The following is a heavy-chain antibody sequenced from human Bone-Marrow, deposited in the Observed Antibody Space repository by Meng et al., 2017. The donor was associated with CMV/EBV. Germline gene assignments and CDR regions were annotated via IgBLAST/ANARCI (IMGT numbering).Heavy chain of an antibody. D-gene: IGHD3-9*01. CDR3: AKGRHYDILTGKLVLHY. Sequence: GGSLRLSCAASGFTFSSYGMHWVRQAPGKGLQWVAFIRYDGSNKYYADSVKGRFTISRDNSKNTLYLQMNSLRAEDTAVYYCAKGRHYDILTGKLVLHYWGQGTLVTLSS. CDR2: IRYDGSNK. V-gene: IGHV3-30*02. CDR1: GFTFSSYG. J-gene: IGHJ4*02.